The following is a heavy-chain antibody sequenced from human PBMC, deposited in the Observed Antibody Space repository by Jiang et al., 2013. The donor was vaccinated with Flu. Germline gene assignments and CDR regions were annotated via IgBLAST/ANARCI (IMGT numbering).Heavy chain of an antibody. CDR3: GSSNYGIEYFHY. D-gene: IGHD3-10*01. J-gene: IGHJ1*01. CDR2: LFYSGST. V-gene: IGHV4-39*01. Sequence: PGLVKPSETLSLTCTVSGGSITTTGYYWGWIRQSPVKGLEWIGSLFYSGSTYYNPSLKSRVTISADASKTQFSLRLSSVSAADTALYYCGSSNYGIEYFHYWGQGTLVTVSS. CDR1: GGSITTTGYY.